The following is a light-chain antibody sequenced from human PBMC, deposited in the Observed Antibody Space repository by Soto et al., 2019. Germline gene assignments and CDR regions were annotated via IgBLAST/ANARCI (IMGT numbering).Light chain of an antibody. CDR2: AAS. Sequence: DIQMTQSPSSLSASVGDRVSITCRASQTIITYLNWYQQKPGKAPKLLISAASNLQSGVPSRFSGSGSETEFTLTISSLQSEDFAVYHCQQYDKWPPTFGQGTKVEIK. CDR3: QQYDKWPPT. J-gene: IGKJ1*01. V-gene: IGKV1-39*01. CDR1: QTIITY.